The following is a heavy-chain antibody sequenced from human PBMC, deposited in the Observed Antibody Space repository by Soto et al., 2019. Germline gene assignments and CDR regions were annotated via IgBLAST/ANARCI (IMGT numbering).Heavy chain of an antibody. V-gene: IGHV4-39*01. J-gene: IGHJ3*02. Sequence: SETLSLTCTVSGGSISSSSYYWGWIRQPPGKGLEWIGSIYYSGSTYYNPSLKSRVTISVDTSKNQFSLKLSSVTAADTAVYYCARQLGKGDAFDIWGQGTMVTVSS. CDR1: GGSISSSSYY. D-gene: IGHD7-27*01. CDR3: ARQLGKGDAFDI. CDR2: IYYSGST.